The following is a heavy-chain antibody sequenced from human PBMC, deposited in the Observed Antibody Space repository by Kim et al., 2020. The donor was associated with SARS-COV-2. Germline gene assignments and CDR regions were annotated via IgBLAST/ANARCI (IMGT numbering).Heavy chain of an antibody. CDR1: GGSFSGYY. CDR3: ASDLIAVAGTRFDY. V-gene: IGHV4-34*01. J-gene: IGHJ4*02. CDR2: INHSGST. D-gene: IGHD6-19*01. Sequence: SETLSLTCAVYGGSFSGYYWSWIRQPPGKGLEWIGEINHSGSTNYNPSLKSRVTISVDTSKNQFSLKLSSVTAADTAVYYCASDLIAVAGTRFDYWGQGTLVTVSS.